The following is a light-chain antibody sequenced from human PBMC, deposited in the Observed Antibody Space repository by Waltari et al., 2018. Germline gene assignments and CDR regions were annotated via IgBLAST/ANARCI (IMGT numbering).Light chain of an antibody. CDR2: LSS. CDR1: QNIRNS. Sequence: EIVMTQSPATLSVSPGERATLSCRASQNIRNSLAWYQQKPGQAPRLLISLSSTRATGIPARFSGSGSGTQFSLTISSLQHEDFATYYCQQSDTTPLTFGGGTKVEIK. V-gene: IGKV3D-15*01. CDR3: QQSDTTPLT. J-gene: IGKJ4*01.